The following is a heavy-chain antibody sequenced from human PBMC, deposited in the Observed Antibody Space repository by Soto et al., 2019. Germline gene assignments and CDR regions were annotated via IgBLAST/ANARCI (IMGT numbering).Heavy chain of an antibody. J-gene: IGHJ4*02. D-gene: IGHD3-10*01. V-gene: IGHV1-46*01. Sequence: QVQLVQSGAEVKKPGASVKVSCKASGYTFSSYYMHWVRQAPGHGLEWMGIINPSGDTTTYPQNFQGRVTMTRDTYTSTLYSELSSLRSEDTAVYYCARGDGYFGSGSTSYFDNWGQGTLVTVSS. CDR2: INPSGDTT. CDR3: ARGDGYFGSGSTSYFDN. CDR1: GYTFSSYY.